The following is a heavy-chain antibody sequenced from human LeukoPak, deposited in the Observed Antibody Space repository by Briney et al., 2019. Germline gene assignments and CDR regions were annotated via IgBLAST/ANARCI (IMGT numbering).Heavy chain of an antibody. CDR3: AKDISDNWNYVGAFDI. CDR2: ISWNSGSI. V-gene: IGHV3-9*01. D-gene: IGHD1-7*01. CDR1: GFTFDDYA. J-gene: IGHJ3*02. Sequence: PGGSLRLSCAASGFTFDDYAMHWVRQAPRKGLEWVSGISWNSGSIGYADSVKGRFTISRDNAKNSLYLQMNSLRAEDTALYYCAKDISDNWNYVGAFDIWGQGTMVTVSS.